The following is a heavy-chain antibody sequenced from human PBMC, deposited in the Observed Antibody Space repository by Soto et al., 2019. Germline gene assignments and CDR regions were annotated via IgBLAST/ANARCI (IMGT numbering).Heavy chain of an antibody. CDR3: ATQRGGGGY. CDR1: GFTVSNNY. Sequence: EVQLVESGGGLIQPGGSLRLSCAVSGFTVSNNYMSWVRQAPGKGLEGVSVIYSGGYTAYGDSVKGRFTISRDNSKNTLYLQIKSRGAADPAVYWWATQRGGGGYWGQGTLVTVSS. V-gene: IGHV3-53*01. CDR2: IYSGGYT. D-gene: IGHD6-25*01. J-gene: IGHJ4*02.